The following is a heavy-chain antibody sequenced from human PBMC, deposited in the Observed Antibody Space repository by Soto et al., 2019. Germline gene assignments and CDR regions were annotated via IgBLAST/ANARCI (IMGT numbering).Heavy chain of an antibody. V-gene: IGHV3-48*02. CDR3: ARDGPDFWSGWTFDY. CDR1: GFTFSSYS. CDR2: ISSSSSTI. Sequence: EVQLVESGGGLVQPGGSLRLSCAASGFTFSSYSMNWVRQAPGKGLAWVSYISSSSSTIYYADSVKGRFTISRDNAKNSLYLQMNSLRDEDTAVYYCARDGPDFWSGWTFDYWGQGTLVIVSS. D-gene: IGHD3-3*01. J-gene: IGHJ4*02.